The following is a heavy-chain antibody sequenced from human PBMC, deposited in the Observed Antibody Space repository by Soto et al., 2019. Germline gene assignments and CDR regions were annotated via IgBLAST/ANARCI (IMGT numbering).Heavy chain of an antibody. D-gene: IGHD3-10*01. CDR2: IWYDGSNK. V-gene: IGHV3-33*01. J-gene: IGHJ5*02. CDR1: GFTFSSYG. CDR3: ARSNMVRGVIVPLDNWFDP. Sequence: QVQLVESGGGVVQPGRSLRLSCAASGFTFSSYGMHWVRQAPGKGLEWVAVIWYDGSNKYYADSVKGRFTISRDNSKTTLYLQMNSLRAEDTAVYYCARSNMVRGVIVPLDNWFDPWGQGTLVTVSS.